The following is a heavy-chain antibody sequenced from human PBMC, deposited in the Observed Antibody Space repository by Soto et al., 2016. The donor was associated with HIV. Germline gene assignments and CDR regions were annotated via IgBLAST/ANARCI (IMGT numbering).Heavy chain of an antibody. Sequence: QVHLVQSGTEVKKPGASVKVSCKASGYTFTSSDISWVRQATGQGLEWMGWMNPNSGNTGHAQKFQGRVTITRSTSISTTYMELSSLRSEDTAVYYCARRSVAGTFDYWGQGTLVTVSS. V-gene: IGHV1-8*03. CDR3: ARRSVAGTFDY. CDR2: MNPNSGNT. D-gene: IGHD6-19*01. CDR1: GYTFTSSD. J-gene: IGHJ4*02.